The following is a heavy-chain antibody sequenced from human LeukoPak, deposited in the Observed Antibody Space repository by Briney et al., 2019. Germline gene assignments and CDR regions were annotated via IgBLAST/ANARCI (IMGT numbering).Heavy chain of an antibody. D-gene: IGHD6-6*01. CDR2: MNPNSGNT. CDR1: GYTFTSYD. CDR3: ARGQMAGIAARRDFDY. J-gene: IGHJ4*02. V-gene: IGHV1-8*01. Sequence: ASVKVSFKASGYTFTSYDINWVRQATGQGLEWMGWMNPNSGNTGYAQKFQGRVTMTRNTSISTAYMELSSLRSEDTAVYYCARGQMAGIAARRDFDYWGQGTLVTVS.